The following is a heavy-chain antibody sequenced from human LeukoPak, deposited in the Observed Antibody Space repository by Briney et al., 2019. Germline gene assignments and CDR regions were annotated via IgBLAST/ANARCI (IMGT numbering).Heavy chain of an antibody. Sequence: GGSLRLSCAASAFSISGYWMHWVRQAPGKGLVWVSSISSSGRFIYYADSLKGRFTISRDNDKESVHLQMVSLRAEDTAVYYCVRETHTMGPSFDYWGQGTLVTVSS. D-gene: IGHD5-24*01. CDR2: ISSSGRFI. V-gene: IGHV3-21*01. CDR1: AFSISGYW. CDR3: VRETHTMGPSFDY. J-gene: IGHJ4*02.